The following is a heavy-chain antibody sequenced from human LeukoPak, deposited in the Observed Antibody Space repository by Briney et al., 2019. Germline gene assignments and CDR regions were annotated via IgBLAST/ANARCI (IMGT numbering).Heavy chain of an antibody. Sequence: GGSLRLSCAASGFTFSSYEMNWVRQAPGKGLEWVSCISSSSSYIYYADSVKGRFTISRDNAKNSLYLQMNSLRAEDTAVYYCARAHNWKYGSFDFWGQGTLVTVSS. CDR2: ISSSSSYI. CDR1: GFTFSSYE. V-gene: IGHV3-21*01. CDR3: ARAHNWKYGSFDF. D-gene: IGHD1-7*01. J-gene: IGHJ4*02.